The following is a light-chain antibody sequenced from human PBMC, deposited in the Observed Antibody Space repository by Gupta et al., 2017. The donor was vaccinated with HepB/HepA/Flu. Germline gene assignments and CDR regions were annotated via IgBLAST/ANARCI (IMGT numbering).Light chain of an antibody. Sequence: SYELTQPPSVSVSPGQTARITCSGDALPKKYAYWYQQKPGQAPVLLRYKDSERPSGIPERFSGSSSGTTVTLTISGVQAEDEADYYCQSADSSGNYVVFGGGTKLTVL. J-gene: IGLJ2*01. V-gene: IGLV3-25*03. CDR3: QSADSSGNYVV. CDR1: ALPKKY. CDR2: KDS.